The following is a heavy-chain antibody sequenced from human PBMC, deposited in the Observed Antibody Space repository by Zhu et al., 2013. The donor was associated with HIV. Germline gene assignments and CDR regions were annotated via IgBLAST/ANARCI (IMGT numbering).Heavy chain of an antibody. Sequence: QVQLVQSGAEVKKPGASVKVSCKASGYTFIGYYMHWVRQAPGQGLEWMGWINPNSGGTNYAQKFQGRVTMTRDTSISTAYMELSRLRSDDTAVYYCARDSGGYCSGGSCLGVWYFDLWGLAPWSLSPQ. V-gene: IGHV1-2*02. J-gene: IGHJ2*01. CDR3: ARDSGGYCSGGSCLGVWYFDL. CDR1: GYTFIGYY. CDR2: INPNSGGT. D-gene: IGHD2-15*01.